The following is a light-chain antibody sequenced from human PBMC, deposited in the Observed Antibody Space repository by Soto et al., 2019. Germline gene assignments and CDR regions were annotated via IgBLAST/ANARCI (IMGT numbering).Light chain of an antibody. CDR3: QQYYSVPRA. V-gene: IGKV4-1*01. Sequence: DIVVTQSLDSLAVSLGERATINCKSSQSVLNSANNLNYLAWFLQKPGQPPKVLFYWASSRESGVPDRFSGSGSGTDFTLTISSLQAEDVGLYYCQQYYSVPRAFGQGTKVEVK. CDR2: WAS. J-gene: IGKJ1*01. CDR1: QSVLNSANNLNY.